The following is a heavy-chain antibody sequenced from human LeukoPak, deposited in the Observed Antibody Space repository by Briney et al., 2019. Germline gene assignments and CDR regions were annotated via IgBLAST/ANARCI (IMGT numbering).Heavy chain of an antibody. J-gene: IGHJ4*02. CDR2: IGSSSSFI. Sequence: GGSLRLSCAASGFTFSSYSMNWVRQAPGKGLEWVSSIGSSSSFINYADSVKSRFTISRDNAKNSLYLEMNSLRAEDTAVYYCARGDSSRGLIAGATADYWGQGTLVTVSS. D-gene: IGHD1-26*01. CDR1: GFTFSSYS. CDR3: ARGDSSRGLIAGATADY. V-gene: IGHV3-21*01.